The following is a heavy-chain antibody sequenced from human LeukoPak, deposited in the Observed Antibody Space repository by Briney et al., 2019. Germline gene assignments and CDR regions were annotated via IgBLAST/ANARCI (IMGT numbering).Heavy chain of an antibody. CDR2: ISGSGGST. J-gene: IGHJ1*01. V-gene: IGHV3-23*01. CDR3: ATTSGSSWFLSEEYFQH. Sequence: GGSLRLSCVVSGFTFSNYAMSWVRQAPGKGLEWVSGISGSGGSTYYADSVKGRFTISRDNSKNTLFLQMNSLRAEDTAVYYCATTSGSSWFLSEEYFQHWGQGTLVSVSS. CDR1: GFTFSNYA. D-gene: IGHD6-13*01.